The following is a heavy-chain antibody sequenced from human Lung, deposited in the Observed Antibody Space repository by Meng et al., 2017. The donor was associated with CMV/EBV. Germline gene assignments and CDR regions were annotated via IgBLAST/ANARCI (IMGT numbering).Heavy chain of an antibody. J-gene: IGHJ4*02. D-gene: IGHD6-13*01. CDR2: INPNSGGT. V-gene: IGHV1-2*04. Sequence: QVHLVQCGGEVKKPGASVKVSCKASGYTFTGYYMHWVRQAPGQGLEWMGWINPNSGGTNYAQKFQGWATMTRDTSISTAYMELSRLRSDDTAVYYCARDWEGSWAVFDYWGQGTLVTVSS. CDR1: GYTFTGYY. CDR3: ARDWEGSWAVFDY.